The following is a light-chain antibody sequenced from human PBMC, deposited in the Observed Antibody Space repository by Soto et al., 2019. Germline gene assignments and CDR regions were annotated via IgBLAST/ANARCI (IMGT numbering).Light chain of an antibody. J-gene: IGLJ3*02. CDR2: EVS. Sequence: QSVLTQPPSASGSPGQSVTISCTGTSSDIGGFNYVSWYQHHPGKAPKLMISEVSKRPSGVPDRFSGSKSGNTASLTVSGLQAEDEADYYCSSYGGSNNVLFGGGTKVTVL. CDR1: SSDIGGFNY. CDR3: SSYGGSNNVL. V-gene: IGLV2-8*01.